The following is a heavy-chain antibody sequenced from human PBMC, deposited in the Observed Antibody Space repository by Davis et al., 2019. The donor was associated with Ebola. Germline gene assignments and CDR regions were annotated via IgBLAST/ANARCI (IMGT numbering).Heavy chain of an antibody. CDR3: ARGKPFGSSFWFDP. V-gene: IGHV4-30-2*01. J-gene: IGHJ5*02. CDR2: IYHSGST. D-gene: IGHD6-13*01. Sequence: MPSETLSLTCAVSGGSTSSGGYSCGWIRQPPGKGWEWIGYIYHSGSTYYNPTLKSRVTIPVDRAKNQFSLTLSSVTAADTAWYYCARGKPFGSSFWFDPWGQGTLVTVSS. CDR1: GGSTSSGGYS.